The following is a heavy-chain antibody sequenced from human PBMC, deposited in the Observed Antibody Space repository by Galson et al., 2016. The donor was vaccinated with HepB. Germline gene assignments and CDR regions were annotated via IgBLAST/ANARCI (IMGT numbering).Heavy chain of an antibody. CDR2: IYYGGST. D-gene: IGHD2-15*01. Sequence: SETLSLTCTVSGGSISSYFWSWIRQPPGKELEWIGYIYYGGSTHSHPSLKSRVTISVDTSKNPFSLQLSSVPAADTAVYYCARDVGFCDSGTWGKNAFDVWGPGTMGTGSA. J-gene: IGHJ3*01. V-gene: IGHV4-59*01. CDR1: GGSISSYF. CDR3: ARDVGFCDSGTWGKNAFDV.